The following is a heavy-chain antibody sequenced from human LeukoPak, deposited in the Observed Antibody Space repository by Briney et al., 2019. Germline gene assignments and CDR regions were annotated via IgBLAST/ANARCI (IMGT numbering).Heavy chain of an antibody. CDR1: GFTLSGYA. J-gene: IGHJ4*02. CDR2: ISPNGAIT. CDR3: VKGSSPSSYYFDY. V-gene: IGHV3-64D*06. Sequence: GGSLRLSCSASGFTLSGYAMHWVRQAPGKGLEYVSAISPNGAITKYADSVKGRFTISRGNSKNTLYLQMSSLRAEDTAVYYCVKGSSPSSYYFDYWGQGTLVTVSS.